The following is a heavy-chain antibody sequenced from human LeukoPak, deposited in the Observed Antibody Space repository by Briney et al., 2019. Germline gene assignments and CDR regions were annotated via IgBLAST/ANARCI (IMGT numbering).Heavy chain of an antibody. V-gene: IGHV3-33*01. CDR2: IWYDGSNK. CDR3: GRDTGWRGGRGSDY. CDR1: GFTFSSYG. D-gene: IGHD3-16*01. Sequence: GGSLRLSCAASGFTFSSYGMHWVRQAPGKGLEWVAVIWYDGSNKYYADSVKGRFTISRDNSKNTLYLQMNSLRAEDTAVYYCGRDTGWRGGRGSDYWGQGPLVTVSS. J-gene: IGHJ4*02.